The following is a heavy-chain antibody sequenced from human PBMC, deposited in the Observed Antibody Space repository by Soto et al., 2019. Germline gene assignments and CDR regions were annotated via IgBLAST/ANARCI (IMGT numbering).Heavy chain of an antibody. Sequence: SETLSLTCTVSGGSIDDGTYYWGWIRQPPGKGLEWIGSMYSSGTTRYDLSLKSRVTMSVDTSKSQFSLKLTSVTATDTAIYYCVRYFAGSSRDTNAYWARRTLDPGSS. V-gene: IGHV4-39*01. CDR2: MYSSGTT. D-gene: IGHD3-9*01. CDR3: VRYFAGSSRDTNAY. J-gene: IGHJ4*02. CDR1: GGSIDDGTYY.